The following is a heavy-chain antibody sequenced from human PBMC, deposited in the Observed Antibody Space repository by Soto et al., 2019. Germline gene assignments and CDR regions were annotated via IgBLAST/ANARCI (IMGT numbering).Heavy chain of an antibody. Sequence: ASVKVSCKASGYTFTSYDINLARQATGQGLEWMGWMNPNSGNTGYAQKFQGRVTMTRNTSISTAYMELSSLRSEDTAVYYCARRRYCTNGVCPDYYYYYGMDVWGQGTTVTVSS. D-gene: IGHD2-8*01. J-gene: IGHJ6*02. V-gene: IGHV1-8*01. CDR2: MNPNSGNT. CDR3: ARRRYCTNGVCPDYYYYYGMDV. CDR1: GYTFTSYD.